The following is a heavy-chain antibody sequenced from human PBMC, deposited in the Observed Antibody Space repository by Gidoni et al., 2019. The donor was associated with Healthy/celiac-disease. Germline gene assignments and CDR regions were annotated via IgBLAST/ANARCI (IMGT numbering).Heavy chain of an antibody. CDR3: ARENTISYGMDV. J-gene: IGHJ6*02. Sequence: VQLVQSGAAVKKPGASVKVSCKASGSPFTGYYMHWVRQAPGQGLEWMGWINPNSGGTNYAQKFQGWFTMTRDTSISTAYMELSRLRSDDTAVYYCARENTISYGMDVWGQGTTVTVSS. CDR2: INPNSGGT. CDR1: GSPFTGYY. D-gene: IGHD3-3*01. V-gene: IGHV1-2*04.